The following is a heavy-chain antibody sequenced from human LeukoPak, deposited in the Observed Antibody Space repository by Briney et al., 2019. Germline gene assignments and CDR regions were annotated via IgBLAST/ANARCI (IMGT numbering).Heavy chain of an antibody. CDR2: IYYSGST. CDR3: ARYSSVQAMDV. Sequence: PSQTLSLTCTVSGGSISIGGYYWSWIRQHPGKGLEWIGYIYYSGSTYYNPSLKSRVTISVDTSKNQFSLKLSSVTAADTAVYYCARYSSVQAMDVWGQGTTVTVSS. CDR1: GGSISIGGYY. V-gene: IGHV4-31*03. J-gene: IGHJ6*02. D-gene: IGHD2-15*01.